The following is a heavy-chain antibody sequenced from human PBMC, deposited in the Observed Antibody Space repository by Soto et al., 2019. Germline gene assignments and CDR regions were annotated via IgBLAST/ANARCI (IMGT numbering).Heavy chain of an antibody. D-gene: IGHD1-26*01. V-gene: IGHV4-4*02. CDR1: GGSISSSNW. Sequence: TLSLTCAVSGGSISSSNWWSWVRQPPGKGLEWIGEIYHSGSTNYNPSLKSRVTISVDKSKNQFSLKLSSVTAADTAVYYCARDLRATTGWFDPWGQGTLVTVSS. J-gene: IGHJ5*02. CDR2: IYHSGST. CDR3: ARDLRATTGWFDP.